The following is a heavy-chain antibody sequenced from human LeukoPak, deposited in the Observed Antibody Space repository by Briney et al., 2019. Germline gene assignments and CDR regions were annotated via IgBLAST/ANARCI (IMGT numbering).Heavy chain of an antibody. CDR3: ARSHSSGWYDYYYYYMDV. CDR2: MNPNSGNT. D-gene: IGHD6-19*01. CDR1: GYTFTSYD. V-gene: IGHV1-8*01. Sequence: GASVKVSCKASGYTFTSYDINWVRQATGQGLEWMGWMNPNSGNTGYAQKFQGRVTMTRNTSISTAYMELSSLRSEDTAVYYCARSHSSGWYDYYYYYMDVWGKGTTVTVSS. J-gene: IGHJ6*03.